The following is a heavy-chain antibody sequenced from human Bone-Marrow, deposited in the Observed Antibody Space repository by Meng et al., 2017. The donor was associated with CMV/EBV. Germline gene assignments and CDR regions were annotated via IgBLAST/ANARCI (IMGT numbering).Heavy chain of an antibody. CDR3: ARGGSPVNFYYYYGMDV. V-gene: IGHV3-48*03. D-gene: IGHD3-10*01. Sequence: GESLKISCAASGFTFSSYEMNWVRQAPGKGLERVSYISSSGSTIYYADSVKGRFTISRNNAKNSLYLQMNSRRAEDTAVYYCARGGSPVNFYYYYGMDVWGQGTTVTVSS. CDR1: GFTFSSYE. CDR2: ISSSGSTI. J-gene: IGHJ6*02.